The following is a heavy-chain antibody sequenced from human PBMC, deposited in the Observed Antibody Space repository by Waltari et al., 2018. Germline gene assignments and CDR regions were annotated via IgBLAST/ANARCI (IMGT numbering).Heavy chain of an antibody. J-gene: IGHJ5*02. V-gene: IGHV4-39*07. Sequence: QLQLQESGPGLVKPSETLSLTCTVSGGSISSSSYYWGWIRQPPGKGLEWIGSIYYSGSTYYNPCLKSRVTISVDTSKNQFSLKLSSVTAADTAVYYCAREEGRWFDPWGQGTLVTVSS. CDR2: IYYSGST. CDR1: GGSISSSSYY. CDR3: AREEGRWFDP.